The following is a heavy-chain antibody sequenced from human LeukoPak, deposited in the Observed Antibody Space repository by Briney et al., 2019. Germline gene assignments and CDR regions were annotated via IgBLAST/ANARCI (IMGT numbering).Heavy chain of an antibody. CDR2: INHSGST. V-gene: IGHV4-34*01. CDR1: GGSFSGYY. J-gene: IGHJ4*02. CDR3: ARGRSGHYDSSGYRRKNFDY. Sequence: PSETLSLTCAVYGGSFSGYYWSWIRQPPGKGLEWIGEINHSGSTNYNPSLKSRVTISVDTSKNQFSLKLSSVTAADTAVYYCARGRSGHYDSSGYRRKNFDYWGQGTLVTVSS. D-gene: IGHD3-22*01.